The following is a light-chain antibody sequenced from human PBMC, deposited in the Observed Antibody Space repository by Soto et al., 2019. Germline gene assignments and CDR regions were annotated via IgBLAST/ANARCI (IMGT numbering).Light chain of an antibody. CDR3: QSHDSSLSAYV. CDR2: GNS. Sequence: QSVLTQPASGSGSPGQSIAISCPGTRSDFGAYNYVSWYQQHPGKAPKLLIYGNSNRPSGVPDRFSGSKSGTSASLAITGLQAEDEADFYCQSHDSSLSAYVFGTGTKVTVL. CDR1: RSDFGAYNY. V-gene: IGLV2-14*03. J-gene: IGLJ1*01.